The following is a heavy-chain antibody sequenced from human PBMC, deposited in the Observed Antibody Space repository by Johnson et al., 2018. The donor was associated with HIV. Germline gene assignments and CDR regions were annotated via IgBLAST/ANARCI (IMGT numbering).Heavy chain of an antibody. CDR1: GFTFSDYY. J-gene: IGHJ3*02. Sequence: QVQLVESGGGLVKPGGSLRLSCAASGFTFSDYYMSWIRQAPGKGLEWVSYISSSGSTIYYADSVKGRFTISRDNGKNLLYLQMNSLRDEDTALYYCAKGITVAGMGDAFDIWGQGTMVIVSS. D-gene: IGHD6-19*01. CDR2: ISSSGSTI. CDR3: AKGITVAGMGDAFDI. V-gene: IGHV3-11*01.